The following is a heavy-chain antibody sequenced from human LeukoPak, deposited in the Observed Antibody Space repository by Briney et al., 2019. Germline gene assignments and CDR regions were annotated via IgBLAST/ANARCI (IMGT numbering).Heavy chain of an antibody. CDR3: ARAHNYDFWSGYYFGRATPCFFDY. V-gene: IGHV3-21*01. D-gene: IGHD3-3*01. J-gene: IGHJ4*02. CDR2: ISSSSSYI. Sequence: GGSLRLSCAASGFTFSSYSMNWVRQAPGKGLEWVSSISSSSSYIYYADSVKGRFTISRDNAKNSLYLQMNSLRAEDTAVYYCARAHNYDFWSGYYFGRATPCFFDYWGQGTLVTVSP. CDR1: GFTFSSYS.